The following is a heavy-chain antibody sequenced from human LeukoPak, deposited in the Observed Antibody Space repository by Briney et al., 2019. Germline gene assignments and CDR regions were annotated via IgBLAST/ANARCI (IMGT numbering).Heavy chain of an antibody. CDR3: ARDHGGGSYYEYFQH. V-gene: IGHV1-69*05. Sequence: ASVKVSCKASGGTFSSYAISWVRQAPGQGLEWMGGIIPIFGTANYAQKSQGRVTITTDESTSTAYMELSSLRSEDTAVYYCARDHGGGSYYEYFQHWGQGTLVTVSS. CDR1: GGTFSSYA. J-gene: IGHJ1*01. CDR2: IIPIFGTA. D-gene: IGHD1-26*01.